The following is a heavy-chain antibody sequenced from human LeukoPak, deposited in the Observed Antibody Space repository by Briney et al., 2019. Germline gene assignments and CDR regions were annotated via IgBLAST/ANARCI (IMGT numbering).Heavy chain of an antibody. Sequence: SETLPLTCAVYGGSFSGYYWSWIRQPPGKGLEWIGEINHSGSTNYNPSLKSRVTISVDTSKNQFSLKLSSVTAADTAVYYCARVYCSSTSCLYYFDYWGQGTLVTVSS. CDR2: INHSGST. J-gene: IGHJ4*02. V-gene: IGHV4-34*01. D-gene: IGHD2-2*01. CDR1: GGSFSGYY. CDR3: ARVYCSSTSCLYYFDY.